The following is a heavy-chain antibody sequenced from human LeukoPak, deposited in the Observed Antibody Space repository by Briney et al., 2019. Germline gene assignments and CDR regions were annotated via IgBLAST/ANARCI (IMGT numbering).Heavy chain of an antibody. D-gene: IGHD3-22*01. J-gene: IGHJ4*02. V-gene: IGHV3-23*01. CDR3: AKDKAAIHYYDSSGYYAYFDY. Sequence: AGGSLRLSGAASGFTFSSYAMSWVRQAPGKGLEWVSAIIGRGGSTYYAYSVKGRFTISRDNSKTRLYLQMNSLRAEDTAVYYCAKDKAAIHYYDSSGYYAYFDYWGQGTLVTVSS. CDR2: IIGRGGST. CDR1: GFTFSSYA.